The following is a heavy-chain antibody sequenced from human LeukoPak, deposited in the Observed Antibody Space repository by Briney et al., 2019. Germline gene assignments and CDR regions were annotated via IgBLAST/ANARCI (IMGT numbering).Heavy chain of an antibody. CDR2: IYYSGST. D-gene: IGHD5-24*01. CDR1: GDSISPFC. Sequence: SETLSLTCTVSGDSISPFCWTWIRQPPGKGLEWIGNIYYSGSTSYNPSLKSRVTISLDTSKNQFSLRLTSVTAADTAVYYCTRRCKDAYTLYCFDYWGQGTLVTVSS. J-gene: IGHJ4*02. CDR3: TRRCKDAYTLYCFDY. V-gene: IGHV4-59*01.